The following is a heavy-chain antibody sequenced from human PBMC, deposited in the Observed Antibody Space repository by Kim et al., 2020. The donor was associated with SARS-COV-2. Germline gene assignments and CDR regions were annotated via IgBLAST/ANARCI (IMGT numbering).Heavy chain of an antibody. V-gene: IGHV4-31*03. D-gene: IGHD3-22*01. CDR3: ARVRRSTYYYDSSGYYDDY. CDR2: IYYSGST. Sequence: SETLSLTCTVSGGSISSGGYYWSWIRQHPGKGLEWIGYIYYSGSTYYNPSLKSRVTISVDTSKNQFSLKLSSVTAADTAVYYCARVRRSTYYYDSSGYYDDYWGQGTLVTVSS. CDR1: GGSISSGGYY. J-gene: IGHJ4*02.